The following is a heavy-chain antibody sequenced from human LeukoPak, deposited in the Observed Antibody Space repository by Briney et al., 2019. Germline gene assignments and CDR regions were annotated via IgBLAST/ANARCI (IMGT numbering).Heavy chain of an antibody. Sequence: SQTLSLTCTVSGGSISSGGYYWSWIRQHPGKGLEWIGYIYYSGSTDYNPSLKSRFTMSVDTSKNQFSLKLSSVTAADTAVYYCASAHYDMAFDIWGQGTMVTVSS. CDR2: IYYSGST. J-gene: IGHJ3*02. CDR1: GGSISSGGYY. V-gene: IGHV4-31*03. CDR3: ASAHYDMAFDI. D-gene: IGHD3-9*01.